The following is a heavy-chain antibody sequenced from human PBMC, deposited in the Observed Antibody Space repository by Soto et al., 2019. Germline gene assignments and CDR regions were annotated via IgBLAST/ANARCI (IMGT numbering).Heavy chain of an antibody. J-gene: IGHJ4*02. CDR3: ARRTSFLGAFDY. Sequence: PAGSLRLSCVASGFSFDKYAMAWVRQAPGKGLEGVSHVAAGGGHTYYAESVKGRFTISRDNSKNTLFLQINTLRADDTAIYFCARRTSFLGAFDYWGQGVLVTVSS. CDR1: GFSFDKYA. CDR2: VAAGGGHT. V-gene: IGHV3-23*01. D-gene: IGHD3-16*02.